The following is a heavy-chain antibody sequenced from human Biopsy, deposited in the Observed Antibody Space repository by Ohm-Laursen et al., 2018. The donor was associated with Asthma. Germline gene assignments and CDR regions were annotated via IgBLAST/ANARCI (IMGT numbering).Heavy chain of an antibody. V-gene: IGHV3-30*03. Sequence: SLRLSCTASGFTFSGYGMHGVRQAPGKGLEWVGVISYDGSNKYYADSVKGRFTISRDNSKNTLYLQMNSLRAEDTAVYYCASQSSGPDFWSGYCYFDYWGQGTMVTVSS. D-gene: IGHD3-3*01. J-gene: IGHJ4*02. CDR3: ASQSSGPDFWSGYCYFDY. CDR2: ISYDGSNK. CDR1: GFTFSGYG.